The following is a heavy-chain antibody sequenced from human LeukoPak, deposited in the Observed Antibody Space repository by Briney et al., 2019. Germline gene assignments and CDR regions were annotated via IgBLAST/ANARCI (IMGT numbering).Heavy chain of an antibody. Sequence: SQCLSLTCTVAACSIISNYWSWIRQSAWTRMEWIGRIYGSGITDYNPSLKSRVTMSLDTSRRQFSLRLTSVTAADTAVYYCARLKFYDSTGYSPGYYMDVWGKGTTVSVFS. V-gene: IGHV4-4*07. J-gene: IGHJ6*03. D-gene: IGHD3-22*01. CDR1: ACSIISNY. CDR3: ARLKFYDSTGYSPGYYMDV. CDR2: IYGSGIT.